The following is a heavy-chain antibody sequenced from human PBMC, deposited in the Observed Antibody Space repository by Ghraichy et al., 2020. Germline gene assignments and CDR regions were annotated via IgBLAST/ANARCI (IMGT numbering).Heavy chain of an antibody. J-gene: IGHJ6*03. Sequence: GGSLRLSCAASGFTFSDYAMNWVRQAPEKGPEWVSGVSGSGGTTYYAGSVKGRFTISRDNSKNTLYLQMNDLRADDTDVYYCAKGDLRLTAPIYYYMDVWGKGTTVTVSS. CDR1: GFTFSDYA. D-gene: IGHD3-16*01. CDR2: VSGSGGTT. CDR3: AKGDLRLTAPIYYYMDV. V-gene: IGHV3-23*01.